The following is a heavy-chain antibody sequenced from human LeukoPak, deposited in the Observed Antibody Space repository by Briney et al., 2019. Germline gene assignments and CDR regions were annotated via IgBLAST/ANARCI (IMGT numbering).Heavy chain of an antibody. CDR1: GGSFSVYH. Sequence: PSETLSLTCAVYGGSFSVYHWSWIRQPPGKGLEWIGEINHSGSTNYIPSLKSRVTISIDTSKNQFSLKLSSVTAADTAVYYCARAGDSISSGWYYFDYWGQGTLVTVSS. V-gene: IGHV4-34*01. D-gene: IGHD6-19*01. CDR2: INHSGST. CDR3: ARAGDSISSGWYYFDY. J-gene: IGHJ4*02.